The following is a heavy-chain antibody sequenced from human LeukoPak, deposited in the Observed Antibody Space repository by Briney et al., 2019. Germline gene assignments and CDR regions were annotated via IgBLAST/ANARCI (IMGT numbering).Heavy chain of an antibody. CDR2: INSNGGTT. Sequence: GGSLRLSCSASGFXFSSFPIHWVRQAPGKGLEYVSGINSNGGTTYYADSLKGRFTISRDNSKNTLYLHMGSLRAEDTAVYYCVKVYGGIVFDQWGQGILVTVSS. CDR3: VKVYGGIVFDQ. D-gene: IGHD4-23*01. V-gene: IGHV3-64D*09. J-gene: IGHJ4*02. CDR1: GFXFSSFP.